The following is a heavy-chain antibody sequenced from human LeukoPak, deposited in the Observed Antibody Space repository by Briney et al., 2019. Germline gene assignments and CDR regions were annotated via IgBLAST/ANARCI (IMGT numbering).Heavy chain of an antibody. CDR3: ARDRWVSRQWLAWGSVGY. J-gene: IGHJ4*02. CDR1: GFTFSSYA. V-gene: IGHV3-30-3*01. Sequence: GGSLRLSCAASGFTFSSYAMHWVRQAPGKGLEWVAVISYDGSNKYYADSVKGRFTISRDNSKNTLYLQMNSLRAEDTAVYYCARDRWVSRQWLAWGSVGYWGQGTLVTVSS. CDR2: ISYDGSNK. D-gene: IGHD6-19*01.